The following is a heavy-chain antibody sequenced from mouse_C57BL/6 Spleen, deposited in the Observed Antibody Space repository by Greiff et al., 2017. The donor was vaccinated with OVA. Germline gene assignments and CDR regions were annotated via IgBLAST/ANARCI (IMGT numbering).Heavy chain of an antibody. D-gene: IGHD2-5*01. CDR1: GFNIKDYY. CDR2: IDPEDGDT. Sequence: VQLQQSGAELVRPGASVKLSCTASGFNIKDYYMHWVKQRPEQGLEWIGRIDPEDGDTEYAPKFQGKATMTADTSSNTAYLQLSSLTSEDTAVYYCTTYYSNYVRFAYWGQGTLVTVSA. V-gene: IGHV14-1*01. CDR3: TTYYSNYVRFAY. J-gene: IGHJ3*01.